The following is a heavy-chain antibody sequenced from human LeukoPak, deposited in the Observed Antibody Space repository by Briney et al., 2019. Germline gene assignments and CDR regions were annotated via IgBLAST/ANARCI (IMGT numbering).Heavy chain of an antibody. V-gene: IGHV1-8*01. Sequence: ASVKVSCKASGYTFSAYDINWVRQGAGQGLEWIGWMNPDTGNTGCAQKFQGRVTMTRDTSKSTAYMELNSLKSEDTAVYYCARLSDTPSYYYSSGYYHIRYWGQGTLLTVSS. J-gene: IGHJ4*02. CDR1: GYTFSAYD. CDR3: ARLSDTPSYYYSSGYYHIRY. D-gene: IGHD3-22*01. CDR2: MNPDTGNT.